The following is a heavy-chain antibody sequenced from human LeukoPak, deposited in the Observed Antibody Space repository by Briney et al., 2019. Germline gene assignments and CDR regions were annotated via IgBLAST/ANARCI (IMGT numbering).Heavy chain of an antibody. V-gene: IGHV3-15*01. CDR1: GFTFSNAW. CDR2: IKSKTDGGTT. Sequence: PGGSLRLSCAASGFTFSNAWMSWVRQAPGKGLEWVGRIKSKTDGGTTDYVAPVKGRFTISRDDSKNTLYLQMNSLKTEDTAVYYCTTDRPYYDFWSGYYIPNDAFDIWGQGTMVTVSS. CDR3: TTDRPYYDFWSGYYIPNDAFDI. J-gene: IGHJ3*02. D-gene: IGHD3-3*01.